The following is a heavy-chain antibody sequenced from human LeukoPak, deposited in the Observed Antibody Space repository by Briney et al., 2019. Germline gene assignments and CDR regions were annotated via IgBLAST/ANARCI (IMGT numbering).Heavy chain of an antibody. J-gene: IGHJ3*02. D-gene: IGHD3-22*01. Sequence: SVKVSCKASGGTFSSYAISWVRQAPGQGLEWMGGIIPIFGTANYAQKFQGRVTITTDESTSTACMELSSLRSEDTAVYYCARDDEGYYDSSGFLDAFDIWGQGTMVTVSS. CDR3: ARDDEGYYDSSGFLDAFDI. CDR1: GGTFSSYA. CDR2: IIPIFGTA. V-gene: IGHV1-69*05.